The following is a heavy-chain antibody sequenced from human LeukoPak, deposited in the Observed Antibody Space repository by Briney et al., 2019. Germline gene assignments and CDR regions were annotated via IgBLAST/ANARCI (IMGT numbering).Heavy chain of an antibody. D-gene: IGHD4-17*01. J-gene: IGHJ5*02. V-gene: IGHV3-23*01. Sequence: TGGSLRLSCAASGFTFSSYAMSWVRQAPGKGLEWVSAISGSAGSTDYADSVKGRFTISRDNSKNTLYLQMNSLRAEDTAVYYCARAWTFSPVTTNLDAWGEGTLVTVSS. CDR2: ISGSAGST. CDR1: GFTFSSYA. CDR3: ARAWTFSPVTTNLDA.